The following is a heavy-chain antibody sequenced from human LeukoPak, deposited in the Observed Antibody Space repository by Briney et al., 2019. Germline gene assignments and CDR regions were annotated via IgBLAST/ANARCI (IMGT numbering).Heavy chain of an antibody. Sequence: GGSLRLSCAASGFTFSSYAMHWVRQAPGKGLEWVAVISYDGSNKYYADSVKGRFTISRDNSKNTLYLQMNSLRAEDTAVYYCARDGMTTVTTYDAFDIWGQGTMVTVSS. CDR3: ARDGMTTVTTYDAFDI. CDR2: ISYDGSNK. D-gene: IGHD4-17*01. J-gene: IGHJ3*02. V-gene: IGHV3-30*04. CDR1: GFTFSSYA.